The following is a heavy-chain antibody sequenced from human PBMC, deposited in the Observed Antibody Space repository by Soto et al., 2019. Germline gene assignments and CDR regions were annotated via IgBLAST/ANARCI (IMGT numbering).Heavy chain of an antibody. CDR3: ARDRGSYSYFDY. Sequence: SETLSLTCTVSGDSISNYYWNWIRQPPGKGLEWIGYIYYSGRTNYNPSLKSRVTISVDTSKNQFPLKLSSVTAADTAVYYCARDRGSYSYFDYWGQGTLVTVSS. CDR2: IYYSGRT. V-gene: IGHV4-59*01. D-gene: IGHD1-26*01. J-gene: IGHJ4*02. CDR1: GDSISNYY.